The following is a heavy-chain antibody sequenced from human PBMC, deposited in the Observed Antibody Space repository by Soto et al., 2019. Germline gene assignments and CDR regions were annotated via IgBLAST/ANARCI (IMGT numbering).Heavy chain of an antibody. Sequence: SVKVSCKASGGTFSSYTISWVRQAPGQGLEWMGRIIPIPGIANYAQKFQGRVTITADKSTSTAYMELSSLRSEDTAVYYCARQGSCSSTSCYHVYGMDVWGQ. J-gene: IGHJ6*02. CDR3: ARQGSCSSTSCYHVYGMDV. V-gene: IGHV1-69*02. CDR2: IIPIPGIA. CDR1: GGTFSSYT. D-gene: IGHD2-2*01.